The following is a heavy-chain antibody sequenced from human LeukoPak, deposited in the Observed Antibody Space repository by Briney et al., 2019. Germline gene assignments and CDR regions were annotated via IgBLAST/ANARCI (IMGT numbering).Heavy chain of an antibody. J-gene: IGHJ5*02. Sequence: GESLMISCKGSEYRFSSYWIGWVGQMPGKGLEWMGIIYPGDSDTRYSPSFQGQVTISADKSISTAYLQWSSLKASDTAMYYCARGVVAATNWFDPWGQGTLVTVSS. CDR2: IYPGDSDT. D-gene: IGHD2-15*01. CDR3: ARGVVAATNWFDP. V-gene: IGHV5-51*01. CDR1: EYRFSSYW.